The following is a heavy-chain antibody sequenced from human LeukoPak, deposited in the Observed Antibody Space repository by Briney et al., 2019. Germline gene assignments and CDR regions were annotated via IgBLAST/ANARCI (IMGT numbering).Heavy chain of an antibody. D-gene: IGHD6-13*01. CDR1: GFTFSSYA. CDR3: AKDILSAPDDAFDI. V-gene: IGHV3-23*01. J-gene: IGHJ3*02. Sequence: PGGSLRLSCAASGFTFSSYAMSWVRQAPGKGLEWVSAINDSGGSTYYADSVKGRFTISRDNSKNTLYLQMNSLRAENTAVYYCAKDILSAPDDAFDIWGQGTMVTVSS. CDR2: INDSGGST.